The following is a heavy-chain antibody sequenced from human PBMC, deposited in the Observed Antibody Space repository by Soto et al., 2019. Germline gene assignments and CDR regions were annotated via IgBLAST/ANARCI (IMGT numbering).Heavy chain of an antibody. D-gene: IGHD2-15*01. CDR3: ARDRGGACSGGSCYSF. Sequence: QVQLVESGRGVVQPGRSLRLSCAASGFRFSLYAMHWVRQAPGKGLEWVSVISYDGHNKYYTDSVKGRFTISRDNSKTTVYLQMNSLRAEDTAVYYCARDRGGACSGGSCYSFWGQGTLVTVSS. CDR2: ISYDGHNK. V-gene: IGHV3-30-3*01. CDR1: GFRFSLYA. J-gene: IGHJ4*02.